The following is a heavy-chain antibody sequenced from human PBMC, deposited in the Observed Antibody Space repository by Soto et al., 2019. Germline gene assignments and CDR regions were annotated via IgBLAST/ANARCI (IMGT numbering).Heavy chain of an antibody. CDR1: GFSFSSFA. CDR3: ARENSVQAWLHHFDH. J-gene: IGHJ4*02. CDR2: ISDDGASI. D-gene: IGHD5-18*01. Sequence: GGSLRLSCGASGFSFSSFAMNWVGQAPGRGLEWVSYISDDGASIYYADSLKGRFTISRDNAKNSLSLQMNNLRAEDTAVYYCARENSVQAWLHHFDHWGLGTLVTVSS. V-gene: IGHV3-48*03.